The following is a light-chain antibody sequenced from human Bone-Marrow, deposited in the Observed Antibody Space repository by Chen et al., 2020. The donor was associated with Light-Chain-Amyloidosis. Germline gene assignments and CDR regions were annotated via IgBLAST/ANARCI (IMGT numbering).Light chain of an antibody. Sequence: DLQLTQSPSFLSASVGDRVTVTCRASQGIRGSLAWYQQKPGKAPKLLIYAASTLQSGVPSRFSGSISGTEFTLTVSSLQPEDSATYYCQQLNSHPLTFGGGTKVEIK. CDR1: QGIRGS. J-gene: IGKJ4*01. CDR2: AAS. CDR3: QQLNSHPLT. V-gene: IGKV1-9*01.